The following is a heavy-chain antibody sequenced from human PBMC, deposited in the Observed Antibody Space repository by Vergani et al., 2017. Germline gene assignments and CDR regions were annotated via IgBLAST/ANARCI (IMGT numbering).Heavy chain of an antibody. Sequence: QLVQSGPEVKKPGASVKVSCKVSGYTLTELSMHWVRQAPGKGLEWMGGFDPEDGETIYAQKFQGRVTITRDTSASTAYMELSSLRSEDTAVYYCASIIKGGRSSSSWYPFDYWGQGTLVTVSS. CDR1: GYTLTELS. CDR2: FDPEDGET. CDR3: ASIIKGGRSSSSWYPFDY. J-gene: IGHJ4*02. D-gene: IGHD6-13*01. V-gene: IGHV1-24*01.